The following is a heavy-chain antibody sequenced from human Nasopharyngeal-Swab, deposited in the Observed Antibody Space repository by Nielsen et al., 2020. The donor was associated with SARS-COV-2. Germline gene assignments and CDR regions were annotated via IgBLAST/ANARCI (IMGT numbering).Heavy chain of an antibody. D-gene: IGHD2-8*01. Sequence: GESLKISCEASGFDFNEYGMHWVRQAPGKGLEWVTFISYDGSSEHYADSVKGRFTISRDNSKKTLYLQMNSLRPEDSALYYCARTHTSFGVTGLDSFVHWGQGTLVSVSS. CDR3: ARTHTSFGVTGLDSFVH. CDR2: ISYDGSSE. J-gene: IGHJ4*02. CDR1: GFDFNEYG. V-gene: IGHV3-30*03.